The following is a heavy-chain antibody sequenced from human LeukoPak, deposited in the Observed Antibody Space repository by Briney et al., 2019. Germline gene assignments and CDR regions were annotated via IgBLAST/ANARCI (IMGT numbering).Heavy chain of an antibody. J-gene: IGHJ4*02. V-gene: IGHV4-34*01. D-gene: IGHD4-17*01. CDR1: SGSFSGYY. CDR2: INHSGST. CDR3: ARGRPPPRTVTRNSARFDY. Sequence: SETLSLTCAVYSGSFSGYYWSWIRQPPGKGLEWIGEINHSGSTNYNPSLKSRVTISVDTSKNQLSLKLSSVTAADTAVYYCARGRPPPRTVTRNSARFDYWGEGTLVTVSS.